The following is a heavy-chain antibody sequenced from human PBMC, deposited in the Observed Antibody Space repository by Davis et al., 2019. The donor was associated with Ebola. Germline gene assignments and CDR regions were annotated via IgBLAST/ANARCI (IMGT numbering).Heavy chain of an antibody. CDR3: ARDHTIGTTNAFDI. Sequence: PSETLSLTCTVSGGSISSYYWSWIRQPAGKGLEWIGRIYTSGSTNYNPSLKSRVTMSVDTSKNQFSLKLSSVTAADTAVYYCARDHTIGTTNAFDIWGQGTMVTVSS. CDR1: GGSISSYY. J-gene: IGHJ3*02. V-gene: IGHV4-4*07. D-gene: IGHD1-1*01. CDR2: IYTSGST.